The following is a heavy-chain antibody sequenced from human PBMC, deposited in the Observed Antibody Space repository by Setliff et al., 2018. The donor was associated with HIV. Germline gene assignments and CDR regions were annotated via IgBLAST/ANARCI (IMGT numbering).Heavy chain of an antibody. V-gene: IGHV1-18*01. CDR3: ARQFLDWSNDYYSRYYMDV. CDR2: ISAYNGNT. CDR1: GYTFTSYG. J-gene: IGHJ6*03. D-gene: IGHD3-3*01. Sequence: ASVKVSCKASGYTFTSYGISWVRQAPGQGLEWMGWISAYNGNTHYAQRHQGRVTMTTDTSTRTAYMELRSLRSDDTAVYYCARQFLDWSNDYYSRYYMDVWGKGTTVTVSS.